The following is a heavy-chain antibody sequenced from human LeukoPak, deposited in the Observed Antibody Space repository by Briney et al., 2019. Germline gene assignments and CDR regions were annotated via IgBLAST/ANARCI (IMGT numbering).Heavy chain of an antibody. CDR3: ARDLYYFGSGTYYRSDAFDI. CDR2: ISTTSNEI. D-gene: IGHD3-10*01. J-gene: IGHJ3*02. V-gene: IGHV3-21*01. Sequence: GGSLRLSCAASGFTLRSYAMNWVRQAQGKGLEWVSVISTTSNEIYYADSVKGRFTISRDNSKNSLYLQMYSLRAEDTAVYYCARDLYYFGSGTYYRSDAFDIWGQGTMVTVSA. CDR1: GFTLRSYA.